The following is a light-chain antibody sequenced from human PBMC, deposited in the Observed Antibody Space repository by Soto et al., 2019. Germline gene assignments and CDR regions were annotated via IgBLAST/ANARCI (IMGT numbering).Light chain of an antibody. CDR1: SSDVGAYNY. Sequence: QPVLTQPASVSGSPGQSITISCTGTSSDVGAYNYVSWYQQHPGKAPKLMIYDVSNRPSGVSNRFSGSKSGNTASLTISGLQAEDEGDYYCNSYTRSSSVVFDGGTKLTVL. V-gene: IGLV2-14*03. CDR3: NSYTRSSSVV. CDR2: DVS. J-gene: IGLJ2*01.